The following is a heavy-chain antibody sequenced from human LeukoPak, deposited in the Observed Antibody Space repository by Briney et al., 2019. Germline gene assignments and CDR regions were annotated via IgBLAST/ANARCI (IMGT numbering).Heavy chain of an antibody. CDR2: IYYSGST. Sequence: KPSETLSLTCTVSGGSISSYYWSWIRQPPGKGLEWIGYIYYSGSTNYNPSLKSRVTISVDTSKNQFSLKLSSVTAADTAVYYCARDRNWFDPWGQGTLVTVSS. V-gene: IGHV4-59*01. J-gene: IGHJ5*02. CDR1: GGSISSYY. CDR3: ARDRNWFDP.